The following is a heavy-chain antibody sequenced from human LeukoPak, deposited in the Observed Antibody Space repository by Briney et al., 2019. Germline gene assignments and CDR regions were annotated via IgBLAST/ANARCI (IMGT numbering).Heavy chain of an antibody. CDR3: AREIVGATTWAFDI. J-gene: IGHJ3*02. D-gene: IGHD1-26*01. CDR1: GGSISSYY. V-gene: IGHV4-59*01. Sequence: SETLSLTCTVSGGSISSYYWSWIWQPPGKGLEWIGYIYYGGSTNYNPSLKSRVTISVDTSKNQFSLKLSSVTAADTAVYYCAREIVGATTWAFDIWGQGTMVTVSS. CDR2: IYYGGST.